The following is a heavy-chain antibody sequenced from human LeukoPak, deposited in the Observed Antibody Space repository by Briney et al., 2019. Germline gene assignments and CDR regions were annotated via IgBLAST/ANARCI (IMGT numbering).Heavy chain of an antibody. CDR1: GFTFSSYS. CDR2: ISSSSSTI. Sequence: GGSLRLSCAASGFTFSSYSMNWVRQAPGKGLEWVSYISSSSSTIYYADSVKGRFTISRDNAKNSLYLQMNSLRAEDTAVYYCAREGLYYYYYYMDVWGKGTTVTVSS. CDR3: AREGLYYYYYYMDV. V-gene: IGHV3-48*01. J-gene: IGHJ6*03.